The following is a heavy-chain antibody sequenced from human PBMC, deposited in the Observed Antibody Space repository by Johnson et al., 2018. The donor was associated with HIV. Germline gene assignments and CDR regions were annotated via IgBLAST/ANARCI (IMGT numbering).Heavy chain of an antibody. Sequence: EVQLVESGGGVVHPGGSLRLSCAASGFTFSTFAIHWVRQAPGKGLEWVSGINWNGGSTGYADSVKGRFTISRDNAKNSLYLQMNSLRAEDTALYYCAREGIAARPGAFDIWGQGTMVTVSS. CDR3: AREGIAARPGAFDI. J-gene: IGHJ3*02. CDR1: GFTFSTFA. CDR2: INWNGGST. D-gene: IGHD6-6*01. V-gene: IGHV3-20*04.